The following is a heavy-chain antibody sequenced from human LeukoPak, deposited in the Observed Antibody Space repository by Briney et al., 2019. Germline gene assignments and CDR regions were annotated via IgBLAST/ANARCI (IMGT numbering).Heavy chain of an antibody. CDR2: ISSSSSYI. V-gene: IGHV3-21*01. Sequence: GGSLRLSCAASGFTFSSYSMNWVRQAPGKGLEWVSSISSSSSYIYYADSVKGRFTISRDNSKNTLYLQVSSLRAEDTAVYHCAKDIVVVPAAMSAFDIWGQGTMVTVSS. CDR3: AKDIVVVPAAMSAFDI. J-gene: IGHJ3*02. D-gene: IGHD2-2*01. CDR1: GFTFSSYS.